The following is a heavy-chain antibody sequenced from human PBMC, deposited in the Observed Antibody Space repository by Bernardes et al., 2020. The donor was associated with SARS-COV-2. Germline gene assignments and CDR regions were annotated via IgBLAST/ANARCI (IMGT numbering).Heavy chain of an antibody. CDR3: ARLGNYDFWSGLGGEFDY. D-gene: IGHD3-3*01. J-gene: IGHJ4*02. V-gene: IGHV4-39*01. CDR1: GVSISNANYY. CDR2: IYYSGRT. Sequence: TLSLTCIVSGVSISNANYYWGWIRQPPGKGLEWIGNIYYSGRTHYNPSLKSRVTTSVDRSKNQFSLKLTSVTAADTAVYYCARLGNYDFWSGLGGEFDYWGQGTLVTVSS.